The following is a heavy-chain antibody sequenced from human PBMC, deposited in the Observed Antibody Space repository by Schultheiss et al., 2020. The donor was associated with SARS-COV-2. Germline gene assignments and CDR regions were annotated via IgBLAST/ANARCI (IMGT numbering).Heavy chain of an antibody. CDR2: IYYSGST. J-gene: IGHJ4*02. CDR3: ARGFDS. CDR1: GGSISSSNW. V-gene: IGHV4-4*02. Sequence: GSLRLSCAVSGGSISSSNWWSWVRQPPGKGLEWIGSIYYSGSTYYNPSLKSRVTISVDTSKNQFSLKLSSVTAADTAVYYCARGFDSWGQGTLVTVSS.